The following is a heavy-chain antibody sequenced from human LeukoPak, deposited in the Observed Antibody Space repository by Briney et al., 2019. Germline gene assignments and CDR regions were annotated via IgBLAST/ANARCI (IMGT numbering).Heavy chain of an antibody. D-gene: IGHD5-18*01. CDR3: ARGVQLWFALDY. CDR1: GGSFSGYY. Sequence: TSETLSLTCAVYGGSFSGYYWSWIRQPPGKGLEWIGEINHSGSTNYNPSLKSRVTISVDTSKNRFSLKLSSVTAADTAVYYCARGVQLWFALDYWGQGTLVTVSS. CDR2: INHSGST. V-gene: IGHV4-34*01. J-gene: IGHJ4*02.